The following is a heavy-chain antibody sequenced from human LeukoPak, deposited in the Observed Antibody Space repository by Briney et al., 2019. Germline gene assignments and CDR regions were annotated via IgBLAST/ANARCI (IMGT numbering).Heavy chain of an antibody. Sequence: SETLSLTCAVSGGSISSSNWWSWVRQPPGKGLEWIGEIYHGGSTNYNPSLRSRVTISVDKSKNQFSLKLSSVTAADTAVYYCARSYDSSGWYYYVMDVWGQGTTVAVSS. J-gene: IGHJ6*02. CDR2: IYHGGST. CDR1: GGSISSSNW. V-gene: IGHV4-4*02. D-gene: IGHD3-22*01. CDR3: ARSYDSSGWYYYVMDV.